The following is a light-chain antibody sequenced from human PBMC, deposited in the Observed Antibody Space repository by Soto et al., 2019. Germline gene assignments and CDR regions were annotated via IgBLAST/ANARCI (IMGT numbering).Light chain of an antibody. Sequence: EIVLTQSPATLSLSPGERATLSCRASQSVRNYLAWYQQKPGQAPRLLIHDASNRATGIPGRFSGSGSGTDFTLPISSLEPEDFAVYYCQQRSTWPWTFGQGTKVEI. CDR1: QSVRNY. CDR3: QQRSTWPWT. J-gene: IGKJ1*01. CDR2: DAS. V-gene: IGKV3-11*01.